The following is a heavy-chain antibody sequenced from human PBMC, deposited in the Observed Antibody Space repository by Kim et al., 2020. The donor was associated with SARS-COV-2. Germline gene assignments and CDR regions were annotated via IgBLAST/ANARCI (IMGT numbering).Heavy chain of an antibody. CDR3: TLITAMVTSYGMDV. J-gene: IGHJ6*02. D-gene: IGHD5-18*01. V-gene: IGHV3-15*01. Sequence: AAPVKGRFTISRDESKNTLYLQMNSLKTEDTAVYYCTLITAMVTSYGMDVWGQGTTVTVSS.